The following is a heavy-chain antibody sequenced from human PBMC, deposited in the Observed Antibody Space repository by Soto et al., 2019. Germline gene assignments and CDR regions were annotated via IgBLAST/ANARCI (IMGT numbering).Heavy chain of an antibody. V-gene: IGHV4-34*01. D-gene: IGHD2-15*01. CDR1: GGSFSGYY. Sequence: PSETLSLTCAVYGGSFSGYYWSWIRQPPGKGLEWIGEINHSESTNYNPSLKSRVTISVDTSKNQFSLKLSSVTAADTAVYYCARGRGGYCSGGSCREYIFDYWGQGTLVTVSS. J-gene: IGHJ4*02. CDR2: INHSEST. CDR3: ARGRGGYCSGGSCREYIFDY.